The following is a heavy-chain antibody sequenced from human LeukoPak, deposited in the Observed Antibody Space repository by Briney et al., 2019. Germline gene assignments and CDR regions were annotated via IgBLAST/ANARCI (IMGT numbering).Heavy chain of an antibody. V-gene: IGHV1-18*01. D-gene: IGHD5-18*01. CDR3: ARISSRDTSFDI. CDR2: ISAYNGNT. Sequence: ASVKVSCKASGYTFTSYGISWVRQAPGQGLEWMGWISAYNGNTNYAQKLQGRVTMTTDTSTSTAYMELRSLRSDDTAVYYSARISSRDTSFDIWGQGTMVTVSS. CDR1: GYTFTSYG. J-gene: IGHJ3*02.